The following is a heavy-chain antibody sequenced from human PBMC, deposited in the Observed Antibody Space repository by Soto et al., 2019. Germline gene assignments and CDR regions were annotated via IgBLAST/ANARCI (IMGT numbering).Heavy chain of an antibody. J-gene: IGHJ4*02. CDR1: GGSFSGYY. V-gene: IGHV4-34*01. CDR3: AKSGYSGYEIDY. Sequence: QVQLQQWGAGLLKPSETLSLTCAVYGGSFSGYYWSWIRQPPGKGLEWIGEISHSGSTNYNPSLNSRVTISVDTSKNQFSLKLSSVTAADTAVYYCAKSGYSGYEIDYWGQGTLVTVSS. D-gene: IGHD5-12*01. CDR2: ISHSGST.